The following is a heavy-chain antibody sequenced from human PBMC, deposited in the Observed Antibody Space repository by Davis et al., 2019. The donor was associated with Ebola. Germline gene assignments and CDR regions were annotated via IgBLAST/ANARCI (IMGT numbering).Heavy chain of an antibody. Sequence: GESLKISCAASGFTFSSYSMNWVRQAPGKGLEWVSSISSSSSYIYYADSVKGRFTISRDNAKNTLYLQMNSLRAEDTAVYYCARDNLYGDYAYDYWGQGTLVTVSS. CDR3: ARDNLYGDYAYDY. J-gene: IGHJ4*02. CDR2: ISSSSSYI. CDR1: GFTFSSYS. D-gene: IGHD4-17*01. V-gene: IGHV3-21*01.